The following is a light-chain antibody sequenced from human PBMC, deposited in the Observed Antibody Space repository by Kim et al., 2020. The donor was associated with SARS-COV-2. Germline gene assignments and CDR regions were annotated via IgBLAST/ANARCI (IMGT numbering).Light chain of an antibody. J-gene: IGKJ2*01. CDR2: GAS. CDR3: QQYKNWPFA. V-gene: IGKV3-15*01. CDR1: QSISSN. Sequence: EIVMTQSPATLSVSPGERATLSCRASQSISSNLAWYQQKPGQAPRLLISGASTRATGIPARFSGNGSGTEFTLTISSLQSEDFTVYYCQQYKNWPFAFGQGTKLEIK.